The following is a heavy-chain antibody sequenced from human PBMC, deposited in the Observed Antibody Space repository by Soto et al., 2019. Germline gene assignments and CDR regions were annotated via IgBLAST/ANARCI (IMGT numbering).Heavy chain of an antibody. CDR2: INAGNGNT. V-gene: IGHV1-3*01. Sequence: QVQLVQSGAEVQKPGASVKVSCKASGYIFTSYVIHWVRQAPGQRLEWMGWINAGNGNTKYSQKFQGRVTITSDTSARTAYMELSSLRSEDTAVYYCARGNNFFDPWGQGTLVTVSS. J-gene: IGHJ5*02. CDR3: ARGNNFFDP. CDR1: GYIFTSYV.